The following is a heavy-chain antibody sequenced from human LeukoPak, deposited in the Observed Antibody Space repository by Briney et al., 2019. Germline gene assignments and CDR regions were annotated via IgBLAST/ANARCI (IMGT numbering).Heavy chain of an antibody. CDR3: TTDLGYYGSGSYWDY. J-gene: IGHJ4*02. CDR2: IKSKTDGGTT. V-gene: IGHV3-15*01. CDR1: GLTLGDYA. Sequence: PGGSLRLSCAASGLTLGDYAVGWFRQFPGKGLEWVGRIKSKTDGGTTDYAAPVKGRFTISRDDSKNTLYLQMNSLKTEDTAVYYCTTDLGYYGSGSYWDYWGQGTLVTVSS. D-gene: IGHD3-10*01.